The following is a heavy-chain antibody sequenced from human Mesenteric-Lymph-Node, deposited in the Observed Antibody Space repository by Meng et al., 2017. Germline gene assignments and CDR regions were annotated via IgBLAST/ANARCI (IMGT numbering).Heavy chain of an antibody. J-gene: IGHJ4*02. CDR3: ARDFASGYYYFDY. CDR1: GFTVSSNY. Sequence: GGSLRLSCAASGFTVSSNYMSWVRQAPGKGLEWVSVIYSGGSTYYADSVKGRFTISRDNSKNTLYLQMNSLRAEDTAVYYCARDFASGYYYFDYWGQGTLVTVSS. CDR2: IYSGGST. D-gene: IGHD5-12*01. V-gene: IGHV3-66*01.